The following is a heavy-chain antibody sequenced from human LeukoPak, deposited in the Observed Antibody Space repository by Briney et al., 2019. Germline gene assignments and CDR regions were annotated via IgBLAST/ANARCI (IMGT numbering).Heavy chain of an antibody. CDR2: INPNSGGT. CDR3: ARRTRLGYCSGGSCYPIPFDI. J-gene: IGHJ3*02. CDR1: GYTFTGYY. Sequence: ASVKVSCKASGYTFTGYYMHWVRQAPGQGLEWMGWINPNSGGTNYAQKFQGRVTMTRDTSISTAYMELSRLRSDDTAVYYCARRTRLGYCSGGSCYPIPFDIWGQGTMVTVSS. D-gene: IGHD2-15*01. V-gene: IGHV1-2*02.